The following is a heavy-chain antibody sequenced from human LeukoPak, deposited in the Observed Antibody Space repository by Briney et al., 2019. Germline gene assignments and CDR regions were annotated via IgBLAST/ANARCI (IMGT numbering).Heavy chain of an antibody. CDR3: ARDYCSGGSCYSEVWFDP. J-gene: IGHJ5*02. CDR2: INPNSGGT. V-gene: IGHV1-2*02. Sequence: GASVKVSCKASGYTFTGYCMHWVRQAPGQGLEWMGWINPNSGGTNYAQKFQGRVTMTRDTSISTAYMELSRLRSDDTAVYYCARDYCSGGSCYSEVWFDPWGQGTLVTVSS. D-gene: IGHD2-15*01. CDR1: GYTFTGYC.